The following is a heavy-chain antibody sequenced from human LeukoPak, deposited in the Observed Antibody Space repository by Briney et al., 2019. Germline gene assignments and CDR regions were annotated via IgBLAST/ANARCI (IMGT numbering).Heavy chain of an antibody. CDR2: IYKRGST. CDR1: GDSINGYN. J-gene: IGHJ4*02. D-gene: IGHD2-2*02. Sequence: SEALSLTCTLSGDSINGYNWCWIRDAPGKGLGWLGYIYKRGSTKYNPPLRRRVSLSVDTSKKQFSLRLNSVAGADTARYCCACYSRPGGWRVFDQWGEGTLVTVSS. CDR3: ACYSRPGGWRVFDQ. V-gene: IGHV4-59*08.